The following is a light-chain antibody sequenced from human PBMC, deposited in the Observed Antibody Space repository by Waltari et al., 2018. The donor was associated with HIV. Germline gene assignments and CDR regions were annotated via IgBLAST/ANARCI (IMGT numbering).Light chain of an antibody. J-gene: IGLJ3*02. V-gene: IGLV1-47*01. CDR3: AAWDDSLSGLWV. Sequence: QSVLTQAPSASGTPGQRVTISCSGSTSNIGSNYVYWYQQLPGTAPKLLIYRNNQRPSGVPDRFSGSKSSTSASLAISGLRSEDEADYYCAAWDDSLSGLWVFGGGTKLTVL. CDR2: RNN. CDR1: TSNIGSNY.